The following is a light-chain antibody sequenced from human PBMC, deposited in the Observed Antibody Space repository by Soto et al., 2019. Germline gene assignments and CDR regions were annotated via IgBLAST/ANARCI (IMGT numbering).Light chain of an antibody. J-gene: IGKJ1*01. CDR1: QDIRTW. CDR2: AAS. V-gene: IGKV1-12*01. CDR3: QQAKSFPWT. Sequence: DIQMTHSPSSVSASELDGVTSTYLASQDIRTWLAWYQQKPGKAPQVLIYAASTLQSGVPSRFRASGSGTDCTLTISRLQPEDSETYFCQQAKSFPWTFGQGTKV.